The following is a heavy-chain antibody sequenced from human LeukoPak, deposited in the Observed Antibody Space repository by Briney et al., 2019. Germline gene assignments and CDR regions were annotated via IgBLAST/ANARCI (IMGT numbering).Heavy chain of an antibody. CDR2: IYYSGST. CDR1: GGSISSSTYF. J-gene: IGHJ4*02. V-gene: IGHV4-39*07. Sequence: SETLSLTCTVSGGSISSSTYFWGWIRQPPGKGLEWIGTIYYSGSTYYNPSLKSRVTISVDTSKNQFSLRLSSVTAADTAVYYCARSSRSWSTFDNWGQGTLVTVSS. CDR3: ARSSRSWSTFDN. D-gene: IGHD2-2*01.